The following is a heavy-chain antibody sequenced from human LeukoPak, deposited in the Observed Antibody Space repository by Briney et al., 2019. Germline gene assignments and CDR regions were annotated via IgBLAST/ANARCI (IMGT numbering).Heavy chain of an antibody. D-gene: IGHD6-19*01. J-gene: IGHJ4*02. Sequence: SQTLSLTCALSGDSVSSNSAAWHWIRQSPSRGLEWLGRTYYRSKWYNDYAVSVKSRITINPDTSKNQFSLQLNSVTPEDTAVYYCARAQSGWRPDSFDYWGQGTLVTVSS. V-gene: IGHV6-1*01. CDR1: GDSVSSNSAA. CDR2: TYYRSKWYN. CDR3: ARAQSGWRPDSFDY.